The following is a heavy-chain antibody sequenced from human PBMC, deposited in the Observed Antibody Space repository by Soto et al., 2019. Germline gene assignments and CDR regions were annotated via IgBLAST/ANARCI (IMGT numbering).Heavy chain of an antibody. CDR3: ARVLYSSSSFYYYYYYGMDV. J-gene: IGHJ6*02. CDR1: GYAFTSYD. Sequence: RASVKVSCKASGYAFTSYDINWVRQATGQGLEWMGWMNPNSGNTGYAQKFQGRVTMTRNTSISTAYMELSSLRSEDTAVYYCARVLYSSSSFYYYYYYGMDVWGQGTTVTVSS. V-gene: IGHV1-8*01. CDR2: MNPNSGNT. D-gene: IGHD6-6*01.